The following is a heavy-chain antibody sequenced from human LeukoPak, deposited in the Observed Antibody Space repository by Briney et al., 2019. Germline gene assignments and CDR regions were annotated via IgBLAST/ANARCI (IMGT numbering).Heavy chain of an antibody. V-gene: IGHV1-46*01. CDR3: ARDPRTVVVPAATNNWFDP. CDR2: TNPSGGST. Sequence: ASVKVSCKASGYTFTSYYMHWVRQAPGQGLEWMGITNPSGGSTSYAQKFQGRVTMTRDTSTSTVYMELSSLRSEDTAVYYCARDPRTVVVPAATNNWFDPWGQGTLVTVSS. CDR1: GYTFTSYY. J-gene: IGHJ5*02. D-gene: IGHD2-2*01.